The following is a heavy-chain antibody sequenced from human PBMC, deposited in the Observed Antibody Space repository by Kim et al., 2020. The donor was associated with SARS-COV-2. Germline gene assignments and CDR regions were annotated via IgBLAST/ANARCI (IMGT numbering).Heavy chain of an antibody. Sequence: SETLSLTCTVSGGSVSSGSYYWSWIRQPPGKGLEWIGYIYYSGSTNYNPSLKSRVTISVDTSKNQFSLKLSSVTAADTAVYYCARANYDFWSGFPLFWFDPWGQGTLVTVSS. J-gene: IGHJ5*02. CDR1: GGSVSSGSYY. V-gene: IGHV4-61*01. D-gene: IGHD3-3*01. CDR3: ARANYDFWSGFPLFWFDP. CDR2: IYYSGST.